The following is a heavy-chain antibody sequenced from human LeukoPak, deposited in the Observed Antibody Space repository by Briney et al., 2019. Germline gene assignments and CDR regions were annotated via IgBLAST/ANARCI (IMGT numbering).Heavy chain of an antibody. V-gene: IGHV3-23*01. D-gene: IGHD1-26*01. CDR2: ISGSGGST. CDR1: GFTVSSYA. CDR3: AKSPLGWELQVGMDV. Sequence: PGGSLRLSCAASGFTVSSYAMSWVRQAPGKGLEWVSAISGSGGSTYYADSVKGRFTISRDNSKNTLYLQMNSLRAEDTAVYYCAKSPLGWELQVGMDVWGQGTTVTVSS. J-gene: IGHJ6*02.